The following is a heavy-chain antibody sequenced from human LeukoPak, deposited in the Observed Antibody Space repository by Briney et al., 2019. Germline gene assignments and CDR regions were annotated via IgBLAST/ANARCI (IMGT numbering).Heavy chain of an antibody. D-gene: IGHD2-2*01. CDR3: AKDAYSLFGVPAAPYFDY. CDR1: GFTFSSYA. V-gene: IGHV3-23*01. CDR2: ISGSGGST. Sequence: GGSLRLSCAASGFTFSSYAMSWVRQAPGKGLEWVSAISGSGGSTYYADSVKGRFTISRGNSKNTLYLQMNSLRAEDTAVYYCAKDAYSLFGVPAAPYFDYWGQGTLVTVSS. J-gene: IGHJ4*02.